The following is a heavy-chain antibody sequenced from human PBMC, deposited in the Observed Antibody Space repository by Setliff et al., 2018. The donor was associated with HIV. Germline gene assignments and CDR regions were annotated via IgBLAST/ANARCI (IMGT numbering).Heavy chain of an antibody. V-gene: IGHV4-30-4*02. CDR2: IYYSGST. Sequence: SETLSLTCTVSGGSIISGDHYWSWIRQPPGKGLEWIDYIYYSGSTYYNPSLKSRVTISVDTSKNQFSLKLSSVTAADTAVYYCARGGRDPFTNWFDPWGQGTLVTVSS. J-gene: IGHJ5*02. CDR1: GGSIISGDHY. CDR3: ARGGRDPFTNWFDP.